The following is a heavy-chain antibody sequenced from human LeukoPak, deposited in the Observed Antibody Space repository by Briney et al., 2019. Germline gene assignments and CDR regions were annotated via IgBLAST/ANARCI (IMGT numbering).Heavy chain of an antibody. D-gene: IGHD1-26*01. CDR3: AKAQGATDY. CDR1: GFIVSNNY. V-gene: IGHV3-23*01. CDR2: ISGSGGST. Sequence: GGSLRLSCVASGFIVSNNYMSWVRQAPGKGLEWVSAISGSGGSTYYADSVKGRFTISRDNSKNTLYLQMNSLRAEDTAVYYCAKAQGATDYWGQGTLVTVSS. J-gene: IGHJ4*02.